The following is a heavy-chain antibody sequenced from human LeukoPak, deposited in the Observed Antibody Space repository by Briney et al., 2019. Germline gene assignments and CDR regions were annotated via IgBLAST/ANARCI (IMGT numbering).Heavy chain of an antibody. Sequence: GGSLTLSCAASAFTFSTYWMSWVSQAPGKGLEWVANIKQDGSEKYYVDSVEGRFTISRDNAQNSLYLQMNSLRAEYTAVYHCASVSVGATYFDYWGQGTLVTVSS. CDR2: IKQDGSEK. CDR3: ASVSVGATYFDY. CDR1: AFTFSTYW. D-gene: IGHD1-26*01. J-gene: IGHJ4*02. V-gene: IGHV3-7*05.